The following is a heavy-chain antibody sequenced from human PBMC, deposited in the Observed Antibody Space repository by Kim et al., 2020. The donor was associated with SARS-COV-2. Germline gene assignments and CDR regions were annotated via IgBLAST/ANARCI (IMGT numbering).Heavy chain of an antibody. CDR2: IYYSGST. CDR3: ARGGSSSSVTYYYYYYYGMDV. D-gene: IGHD6-6*01. V-gene: IGHV4-59*13. CDR1: GGSISSYY. Sequence: SETLSLTCTVSGGSISSYYWSWIRQPPGKGLEWIGYIYYSGSTNYNPSLKSRVTISVDTSKNQFSLKLSSVTAADTAVYYCARGGSSSSVTYYYYYYYGMDVWGQGTTVTVSS. J-gene: IGHJ6*02.